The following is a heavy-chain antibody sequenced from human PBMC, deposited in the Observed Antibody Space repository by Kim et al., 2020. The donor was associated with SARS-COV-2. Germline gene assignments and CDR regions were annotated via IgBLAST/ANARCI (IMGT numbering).Heavy chain of an antibody. J-gene: IGHJ4*02. CDR3: TTDLLGGSYYLNFDY. V-gene: IGHV3-15*01. Sequence: GGSLRLSCAASGFTFSNAWMSWVRQAPGKGLEWVGRIKSKTDGGTTDYAAPVKGRFTISRDDSKNTLYLQMNSLKTEDTAVYYCTTDLLGGSYYLNFDYWGQGTLVTVSS. D-gene: IGHD1-26*01. CDR2: IKSKTDGGTT. CDR1: GFTFSNAW.